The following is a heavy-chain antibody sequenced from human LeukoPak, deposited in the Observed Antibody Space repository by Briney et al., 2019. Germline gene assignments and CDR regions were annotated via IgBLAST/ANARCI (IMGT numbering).Heavy chain of an antibody. CDR1: GFTFSSYG. CDR2: IWYDGSNK. Sequence: PGRSLRLSCAASGFTFSSYGMHWVRQAPGKGLEWVAVIWYDGSNKYYADSVKGRFTISRDNSKNTLYLQMNSLKTEDTAVYYCTTDPTPGSLYYYDSSGYYPFDYWGQGTLVTVSS. V-gene: IGHV3-33*01. J-gene: IGHJ4*02. D-gene: IGHD3-22*01. CDR3: TTDPTPGSLYYYDSSGYYPFDY.